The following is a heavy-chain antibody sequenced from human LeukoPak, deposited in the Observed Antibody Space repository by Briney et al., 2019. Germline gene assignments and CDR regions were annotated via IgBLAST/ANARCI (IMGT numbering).Heavy chain of an antibody. V-gene: IGHV1-69*13. J-gene: IGHJ4*02. CDR2: IIPIFGTA. Sequence: ASVKVSCKASGGTFSSYAISWVRQAPGQGLEWMGGIIPIFGTANYAQKFQGRVTITADESTSTDYMELNSLKSEDTAVYYCARGWDYDSGGRPTAYVYWGQGTLVTVSS. D-gene: IGHD3-22*01. CDR3: ARGWDYDSGGRPTAYVY. CDR1: GGTFSSYA.